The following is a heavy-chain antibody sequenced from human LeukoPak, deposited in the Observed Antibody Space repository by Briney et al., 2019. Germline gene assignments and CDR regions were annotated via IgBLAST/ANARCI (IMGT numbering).Heavy chain of an antibody. J-gene: IGHJ6*02. CDR1: GGTFSSYA. CDR2: IIPIFGTA. V-gene: IGHV1-69*13. D-gene: IGHD2-15*01. CDR3: ASGLVVAAKDYYYYYGMDV. Sequence: ASVKVSCKASGGTFSSYAISWVRQAPGQGLEWMGGIIPIFGTANYAQKFQGRVTITADESTSTACMELSSQRSEDTAVYYCASGLVVAAKDYYYYYGMDVWGQGTTVTVSS.